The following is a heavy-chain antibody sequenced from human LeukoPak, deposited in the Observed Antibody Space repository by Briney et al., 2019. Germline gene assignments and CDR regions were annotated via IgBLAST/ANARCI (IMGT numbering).Heavy chain of an antibody. V-gene: IGHV3-21*01. CDR1: GFTFSSYA. CDR2: ISSSSSYI. D-gene: IGHD2/OR15-2a*01. CDR3: ARGEYSAIDY. Sequence: GGSLRLSCAASGFTFSSYAMSWVRQAPGKGLEWDSSISSSSSYIYYADSVKGRFTISRDNAKNSLYLQMNSLRAEDTAVYYCARGEYSAIDYWGQGTLVTVSS. J-gene: IGHJ4*02.